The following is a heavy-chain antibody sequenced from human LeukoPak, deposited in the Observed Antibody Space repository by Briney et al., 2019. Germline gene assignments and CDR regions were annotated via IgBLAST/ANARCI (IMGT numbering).Heavy chain of an antibody. Sequence: GGSLRLSCAASGFTFSNFGMSWVRQAPGKGLEWVSAISGSGGSTYYADSVKGRFTISRDNSKNTLYLQMHSLRAEDTAVYYCARGSVVTFDYWGQGTLVTVSS. J-gene: IGHJ4*02. CDR3: ARGSVVTFDY. V-gene: IGHV3-23*01. CDR1: GFTFSNFG. D-gene: IGHD4-23*01. CDR2: ISGSGGST.